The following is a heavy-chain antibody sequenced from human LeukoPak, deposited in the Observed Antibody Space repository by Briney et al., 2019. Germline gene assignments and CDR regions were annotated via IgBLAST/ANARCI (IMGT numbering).Heavy chain of an antibody. D-gene: IGHD3-10*01. CDR2: INPNSGGT. Sequence: ASMKVSCKASGYTFTGYYMHWMRQAPGQGLEWMGWINPNSGGTNYAQKFQGRVTVTRDTTISTAYMELSSLRSDDTAVYYCARDLGAMVRGVILRSDYFDYWGQGTLVTVSS. J-gene: IGHJ4*02. V-gene: IGHV1-2*02. CDR1: GYTFTGYY. CDR3: ARDLGAMVRGVILRSDYFDY.